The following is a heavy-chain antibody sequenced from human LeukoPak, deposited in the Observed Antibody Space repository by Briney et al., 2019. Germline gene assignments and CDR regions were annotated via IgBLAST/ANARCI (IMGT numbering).Heavy chain of an antibody. Sequence: ASVKVPCKASGYTFTGYYVHWVRQAPGQGLEWMGWIDPKSGGTNYAENFQGRVTMTRDTSISTAYMELSRLKSDDTAVYYCARGGRSISCCDDAFDIWGQGTMVTVSS. V-gene: IGHV1-2*02. CDR3: ARGGRSISCCDDAFDI. D-gene: IGHD2-2*01. J-gene: IGHJ3*02. CDR2: IDPKSGGT. CDR1: GYTFTGYY.